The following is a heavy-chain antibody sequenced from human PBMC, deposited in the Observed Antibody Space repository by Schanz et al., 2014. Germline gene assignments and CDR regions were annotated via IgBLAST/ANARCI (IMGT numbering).Heavy chain of an antibody. V-gene: IGHV1-69*08. D-gene: IGHD3-10*01. CDR1: GGTFGSHT. J-gene: IGHJ4*02. Sequence: QVRLVQSGAEVKKPGSSVKVSCKASGGTFGSHTISWVRQAPGGGLEWMGRIIPNVGITNYAPNFQGRVTISADKSTSTAYLELSGLRSEDTAVYYCARDPQYYYGSGRGYWGQGTLVTVST. CDR3: ARDPQYYYGSGRGY. CDR2: IIPNVGIT.